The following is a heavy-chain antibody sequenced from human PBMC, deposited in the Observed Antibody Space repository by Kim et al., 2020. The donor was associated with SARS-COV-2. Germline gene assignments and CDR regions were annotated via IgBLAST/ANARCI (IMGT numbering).Heavy chain of an antibody. CDR2: ISYDGSNK. CDR3: ASGAGGFGELPLDY. V-gene: IGHV3-30*04. Sequence: GGSLRLSCAASGFTFSSYAMHWVRQAPGKGLEWVAVISYDGSNKYYADSVKGRFTISRDNSKNTLYLQMNSLRAEDTAVYYCASGAGGFGELPLDYWGQG. D-gene: IGHD3-10*01. J-gene: IGHJ4*02. CDR1: GFTFSSYA.